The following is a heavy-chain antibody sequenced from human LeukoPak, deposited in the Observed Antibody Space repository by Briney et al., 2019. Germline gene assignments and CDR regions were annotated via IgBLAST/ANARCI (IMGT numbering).Heavy chain of an antibody. J-gene: IGHJ6*03. CDR1: GGTFSSDI. CDR2: ITPIFGTA. CDR3: ALYTMVRGVISPYYYYMDV. Sequence: GASVKVSCKAFGGTFSSDIISWVRHAPGPGLEWMGGITPIFGTANYAQKFQDRVTITADESTSTVYMEMSSLRFDDTAVYYCALYTMVRGVISPYYYYMDVWGKGTTVTVSS. V-gene: IGHV1-69*13. D-gene: IGHD3-10*01.